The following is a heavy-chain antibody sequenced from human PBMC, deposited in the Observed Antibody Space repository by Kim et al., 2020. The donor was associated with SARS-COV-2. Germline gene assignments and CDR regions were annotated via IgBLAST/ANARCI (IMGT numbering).Heavy chain of an antibody. CDR2: ISYDGSNK. Sequence: GGSLRLSCAASGFTFSSYAMHWVRQAPGKGLEWVAVISYDGSNKYYADSVKGRFTISRDNSKNTLYLQMNSLRAEDTAVYYCARDSLKFDWGGYFDYWGQGTLVTVSS. J-gene: IGHJ4*02. V-gene: IGHV3-30*04. CDR3: ARDSLKFDWGGYFDY. D-gene: IGHD3-9*01. CDR1: GFTFSSYA.